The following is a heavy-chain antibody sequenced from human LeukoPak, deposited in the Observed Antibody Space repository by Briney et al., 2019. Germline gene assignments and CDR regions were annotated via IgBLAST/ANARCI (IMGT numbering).Heavy chain of an antibody. CDR2: IIPIFGTT. D-gene: IGHD3-10*01. Sequence: GASVKVSCKASGGTFSSYAISWVRQAPGQGLEWMGGIIPIFGTTNYAEKFQGRVTITADESTSAAYMDLSSLRSEDTAVYYCAREAPYGSGSSNFDYWGQGTLVTVSS. V-gene: IGHV1-69*13. CDR1: GGTFSSYA. J-gene: IGHJ4*02. CDR3: AREAPYGSGSSNFDY.